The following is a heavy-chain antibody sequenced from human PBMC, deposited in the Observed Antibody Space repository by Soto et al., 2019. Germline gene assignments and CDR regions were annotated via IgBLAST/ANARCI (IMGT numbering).Heavy chain of an antibody. Sequence: PGGYLRLSCAGAGFTFSRYDMHWVRQAPGRGLEWVALISYDGSNTYYADSVKGRFSISRDNSKNTLYLQTNSLRPDDTAVYYCVKGRGGSGEFDSWGQGPLGTVSS. D-gene: IGHD3-10*01. J-gene: IGHJ4*02. CDR2: ISYDGSNT. V-gene: IGHV3-30*18. CDR3: VKGRGGSGEFDS. CDR1: GFTFSRYD.